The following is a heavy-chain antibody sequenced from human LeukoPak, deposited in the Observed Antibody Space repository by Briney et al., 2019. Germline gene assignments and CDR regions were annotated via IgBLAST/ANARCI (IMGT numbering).Heavy chain of an antibody. J-gene: IGHJ4*02. CDR2: IYSSGST. CDR3: SRKNGSGRYYYGFDY. CDR1: GDSIGSGNYY. D-gene: IGHD3-10*01. V-gene: IGHV4-31*03. Sequence: SETLSLTCIVSGDSIGSGNYYWSWIRHHPGKGLEWIGYIYSSGSTFYNPSLLSRVTISADTSKNHFSLKLNSVTAADTAVYYCSRKNGSGRYYYGFDYWGQGALVTVSS.